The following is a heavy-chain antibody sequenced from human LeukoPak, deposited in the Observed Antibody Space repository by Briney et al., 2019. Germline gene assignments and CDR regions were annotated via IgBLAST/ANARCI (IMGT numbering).Heavy chain of an antibody. CDR1: GYTFTGYY. CDR2: INPNSGGT. CDR3: ARGVSAAKDYYYMDV. D-gene: IGHD2-2*01. V-gene: IGHV1-2*02. J-gene: IGHJ6*03. Sequence: ASVKVSCKASGYTFTGYYMHWVRQAPGQGLEWMGWINPNSGGTNYAQKFQGRVTMTRDTSISTAYMELSRLRSDDTAVYYCARGVSAAKDYYYMDVWGKGTTVTVSS.